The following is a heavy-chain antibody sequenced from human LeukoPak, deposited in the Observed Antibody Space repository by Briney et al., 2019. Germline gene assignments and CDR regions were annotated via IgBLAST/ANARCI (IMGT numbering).Heavy chain of an antibody. CDR3: ASSVVYCSGGDCYYYYGMDV. J-gene: IGHJ6*02. D-gene: IGHD2-15*01. V-gene: IGHV4-31*03. Sequence: SQTLSLTCTVSGGSISSGGYYWSWIRQHPGKGLEWIGYIYYSGSTYNNPSLESRVTISVDTSKYQFSLKLTSVTAADTAVYYCASSVVYCSGGDCYYYYGMDVWGQGTTVTVSS. CDR2: IYYSGST. CDR1: GGSISSGGYY.